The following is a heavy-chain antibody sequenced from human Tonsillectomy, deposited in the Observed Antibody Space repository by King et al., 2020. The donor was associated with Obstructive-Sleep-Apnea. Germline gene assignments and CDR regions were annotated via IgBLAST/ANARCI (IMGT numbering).Heavy chain of an antibody. V-gene: IGHV4-59*01. CDR2: IYYSGST. D-gene: IGHD3-22*01. Sequence: VQLQESGPGLVKPSETLSLTCTVSGGSISSYYWSWIRQPPGKGLEWLGDIYYSGSTNYNPSLKSRVTISVDTSKNQFSLKLSSVTAADTAVYYCARGGSYYDSSGYLDYWGQGTLVTVSS. J-gene: IGHJ4*02. CDR3: ARGGSYYDSSGYLDY. CDR1: GGSISSYY.